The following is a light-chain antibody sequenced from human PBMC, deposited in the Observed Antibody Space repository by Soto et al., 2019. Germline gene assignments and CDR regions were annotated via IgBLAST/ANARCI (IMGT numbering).Light chain of an antibody. CDR3: GTWDSSLSAVV. V-gene: IGLV1-51*01. Sequence: QSVLTQPPSVSAAPGQKVTISCSGRRSNIGNNYVSWYQQLPGTAPKLLIYDNNKRPSGIPDRFSGSKSGTSATLGITGLQNGDEADYYCGTWDSSLSAVVFGGGTKVTVL. CDR1: RSNIGNNY. CDR2: DNN. J-gene: IGLJ2*01.